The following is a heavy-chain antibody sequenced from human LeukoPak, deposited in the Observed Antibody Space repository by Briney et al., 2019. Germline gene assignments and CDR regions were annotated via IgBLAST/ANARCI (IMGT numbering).Heavy chain of an antibody. CDR1: GFTFGDYT. Sequence: GGSLRLSCAASGFTFGDYTMHWVRQAPGKGLEWVSGISWNSGSIGYADSAKGRFTISRDNAKNSLYLQMNSLRAEDTALYYCAKESYYYDSSGYYYFDYWGQGTLVTVSS. CDR2: ISWNSGSI. CDR3: AKESYYYDSSGYYYFDY. J-gene: IGHJ4*02. V-gene: IGHV3-9*01. D-gene: IGHD3-22*01.